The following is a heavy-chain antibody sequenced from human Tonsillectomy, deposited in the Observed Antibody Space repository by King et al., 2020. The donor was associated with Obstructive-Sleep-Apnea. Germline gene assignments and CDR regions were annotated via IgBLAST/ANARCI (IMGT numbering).Heavy chain of an antibody. Sequence: VTLKESGPALVKPTQTLTLTCTFSGFSLSTSGMCVSWIRQPPGKALEWLARIDWDDDKYYSTSLKTRLTISKDTSKNQVVLTMTNMDPVDTATYYCAGNGDEPNWFDPWGQGTLVTVSS. CDR3: AGNGDEPNWFDP. CDR1: GFSLSTSGMC. CDR2: IDWDDDK. V-gene: IGHV2-70*11. J-gene: IGHJ5*02.